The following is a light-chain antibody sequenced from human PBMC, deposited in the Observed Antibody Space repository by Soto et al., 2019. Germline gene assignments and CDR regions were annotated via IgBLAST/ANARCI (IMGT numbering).Light chain of an antibody. Sequence: MTHSPGTLSVSPGEGATLSCRASQSVDSNLAWYQQRPGQAPRLLIYGASTRATGVPARFSGSGSGTEFTLIISSLQSEDFAVYSCQQYHRWPITFGQGTRLEIK. CDR3: QQYHRWPIT. CDR1: QSVDSN. CDR2: GAS. J-gene: IGKJ5*01. V-gene: IGKV3-15*01.